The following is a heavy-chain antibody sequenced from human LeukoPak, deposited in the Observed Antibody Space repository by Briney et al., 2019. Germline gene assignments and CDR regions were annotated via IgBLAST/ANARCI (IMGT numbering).Heavy chain of an antibody. Sequence: VASVKVSCKASGYTFTDYYMHWVRQAPGQGLEWMGWINPNSGGTNYAQKFQGRVTMTRDTSISTVYMEMSRLRSDDTAVYYCARESVPAVAARRGLNYCGQGTLVAVSS. D-gene: IGHD6-6*01. CDR3: ARESVPAVAARRGLNY. J-gene: IGHJ4*02. CDR1: GYTFTDYY. V-gene: IGHV1-2*02. CDR2: INPNSGGT.